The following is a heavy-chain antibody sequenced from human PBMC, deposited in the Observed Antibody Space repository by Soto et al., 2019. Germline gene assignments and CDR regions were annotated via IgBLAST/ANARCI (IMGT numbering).Heavy chain of an antibody. J-gene: IGHJ6*02. V-gene: IGHV4-59*01. D-gene: IGHD6-19*01. CDR2: IYYSGST. CDR1: GGSISSYY. Sequence: SETLSLTCTVSGGSISSYYWSWIRQPPGKGLEWIGYIYYSGSTNYNPSLKSRVTISVDTSKNQFSLKLSSVTAADTAVYYCARVKGYSSGPPDYYYYGMDVWGQGTTVTVSS. CDR3: ARVKGYSSGPPDYYYYGMDV.